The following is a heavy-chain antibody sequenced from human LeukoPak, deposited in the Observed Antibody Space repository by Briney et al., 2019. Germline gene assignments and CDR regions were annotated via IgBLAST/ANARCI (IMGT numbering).Heavy chain of an antibody. D-gene: IGHD3-9*01. CDR2: IYPGDSDT. CDR3: ARASFPLRYFDWLLSTHFDY. J-gene: IGHJ4*02. Sequence: GESLKISCKGSGYSFTSYWIGWVRQMPGKGLEWMGIIYPGDSDTRYSPSFQGQVTISADKSISTAYLQWSSLKASDTAMHYCARASFPLRYFDWLLSTHFDYWGQGTLVTVSS. CDR1: GYSFTSYW. V-gene: IGHV5-51*01.